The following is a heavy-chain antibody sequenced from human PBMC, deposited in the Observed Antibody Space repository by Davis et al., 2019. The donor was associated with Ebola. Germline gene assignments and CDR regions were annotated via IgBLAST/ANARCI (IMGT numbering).Heavy chain of an antibody. V-gene: IGHV1-2*06. D-gene: IGHD3-22*01. CDR3: ARGGFSMMVVPRDYFHGLDV. Sequence: AASVKVSCKASGNTISTYTIDWVRQAPGQGLEWMGRINPNSGGTNYAQKFQGRVTMTRDTSISTAYMELSRLRSDDTAVYFCARGGFSMMVVPRDYFHGLDVWGQGTTVTVSS. CDR2: INPNSGGT. J-gene: IGHJ6*02. CDR1: GNTISTYT.